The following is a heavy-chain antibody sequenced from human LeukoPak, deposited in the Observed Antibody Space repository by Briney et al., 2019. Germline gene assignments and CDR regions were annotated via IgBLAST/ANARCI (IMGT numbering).Heavy chain of an antibody. Sequence: GASVKVSCKPSGYTFTAYYMHLVRQAPGQGLEWMGWINPNSGGTNYAQKFQGRVTMTRDTSISTAYMELSRLRSDDTAVYYCAREGPSRGDAFDIWGQGTMVTVSS. V-gene: IGHV1-2*02. J-gene: IGHJ3*02. CDR1: GYTFTAYY. CDR2: INPNSGGT. CDR3: AREGPSRGDAFDI.